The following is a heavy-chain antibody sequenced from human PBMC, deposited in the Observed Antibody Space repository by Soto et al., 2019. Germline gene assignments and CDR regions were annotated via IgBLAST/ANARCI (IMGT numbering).Heavy chain of an antibody. CDR2: IYHSGNT. D-gene: IGHD4-4*01. V-gene: IGHV4-59*01. CDR3: ARDDRDDYKGRFRY. J-gene: IGHJ4*02. CDR1: VGSISSYH. Sequence: PSETLSLTCTVSVGSISSYHWSWIRQPPGKGLEWIGSIYHSGNTNYNPSLKSRLTVSVDTSKNQFSLKLTSVTAADTAVYYCARDDRDDYKGRFRYWGQGTLVTVSS.